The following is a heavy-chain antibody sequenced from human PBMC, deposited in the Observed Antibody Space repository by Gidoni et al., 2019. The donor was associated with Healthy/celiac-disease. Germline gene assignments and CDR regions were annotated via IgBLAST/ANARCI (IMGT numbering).Heavy chain of an antibody. V-gene: IGHV3-74*01. J-gene: IGHJ4*02. Sequence: EVQLVESGGGLVQPGGSLRLSCAASGFTFSSYWMHWFRQAPGKGLVWVSRINSDGSSTSYADSVKGRFTISRDNAKNTLYLQMNSLRAEDTAVYYCARSLRVTGAVAAGWGQGTLVTVSS. CDR1: GFTFSSYW. CDR3: ARSLRVTGAVAAG. CDR2: INSDGSST. D-gene: IGHD6-19*01.